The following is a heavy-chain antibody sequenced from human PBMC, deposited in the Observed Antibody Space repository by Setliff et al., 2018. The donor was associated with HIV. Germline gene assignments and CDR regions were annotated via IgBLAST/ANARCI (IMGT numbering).Heavy chain of an antibody. Sequence: GSLRLSCAASGFTFSNAWMSWVRQAPGKGLEWVGRIKSKTDGGTTDYAAPVKGRFTISRDDSKNTLYLQMNSLKTEDTGVYYCARGDSNVYYYVYPDYWGQGTLVTVSS. V-gene: IGHV3-15*01. D-gene: IGHD3-22*01. J-gene: IGHJ4*02. CDR1: GFTFSNAW. CDR3: ARGDSNVYYYVYPDY. CDR2: IKSKTDGGTT.